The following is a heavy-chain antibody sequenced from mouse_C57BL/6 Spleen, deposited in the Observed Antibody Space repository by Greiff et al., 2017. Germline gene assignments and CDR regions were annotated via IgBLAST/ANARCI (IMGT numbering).Heavy chain of an antibody. Sequence: EVQLVESGGGLVKPGGSLKLSCAASGFTFSSYAMSWVRQTPEKRLEWVATISDGGSYTYYPDNVKGRFTISRDNAKNNLYLQMSHLKSEDTAMYYCARGNSNYLDYAMDYWGQGTSVTVSS. D-gene: IGHD2-5*01. CDR3: ARGNSNYLDYAMDY. CDR2: ISDGGSYT. V-gene: IGHV5-4*01. J-gene: IGHJ4*01. CDR1: GFTFSSYA.